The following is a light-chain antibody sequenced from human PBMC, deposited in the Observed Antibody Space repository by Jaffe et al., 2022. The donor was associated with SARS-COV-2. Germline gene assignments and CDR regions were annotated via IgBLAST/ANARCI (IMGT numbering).Light chain of an antibody. CDR2: DVT. J-gene: IGLJ3*02. CDR3: CSYAGSYTWV. V-gene: IGLV2-11*01. CDR1: SSDVGGYNY. Sequence: QSALTQPRSVSGSPGQSVTISCTGTSSDVGGYNYVSWYQQYPGKAPKLMIYDVTKRPSGVPDRFSGSKSDNTASLTISGLQAEDEADYSCCSYAGSYTWVFGGGTKVTVL.